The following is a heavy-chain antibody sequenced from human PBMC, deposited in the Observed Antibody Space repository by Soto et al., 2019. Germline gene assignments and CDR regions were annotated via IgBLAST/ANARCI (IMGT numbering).Heavy chain of an antibody. Sequence: PGGSLRLSCAASGFTFSTYWMTWVRQAPGKGLEWVASIDQDGSDRYYADSVKGRFTISRDNAKKSLYLQMNSLRIEDTAVYYCARGSAGPNDSSDYFYLPLEYWGQGTLVTVSS. J-gene: IGHJ4*02. CDR2: IDQDGSDR. CDR3: ARGSAGPNDSSDYFYLPLEY. CDR1: GFTFSTYW. V-gene: IGHV3-7*01. D-gene: IGHD3-22*01.